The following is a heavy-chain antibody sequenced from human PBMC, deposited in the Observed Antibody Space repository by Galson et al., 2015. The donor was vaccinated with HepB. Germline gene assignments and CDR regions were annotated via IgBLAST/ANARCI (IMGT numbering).Heavy chain of an antibody. D-gene: IGHD6-13*01. Sequence: QVLLQESGPGLVRPSEPLSLNCTVSGGSISSYYWSWIRQPPGKGLEWIGYIYYSGSTNYNPSLKSRVTISVYTSKNQFSLKLSSVTAADTAVYYGAVSWYSSSWSQSDPWGQGTLVTVSS. CDR1: GGSISSYY. CDR2: IYYSGST. J-gene: IGHJ5*02. V-gene: IGHV4-59*01. CDR3: AVSWYSSSWSQSDP.